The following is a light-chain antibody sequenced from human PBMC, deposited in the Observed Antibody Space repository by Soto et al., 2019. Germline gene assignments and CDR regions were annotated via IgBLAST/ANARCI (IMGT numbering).Light chain of an antibody. CDR2: GGS. CDR3: QQYSSSRT. Sequence: DIVLTQSPGTLSLSPGERATLSCRASQSVSSNHLAWYQQKPGQAPRRLIYGGSRRATGIPVRFSGSGSETDFTLTITRLEPEDFAMYYCQQYSSSRTFGQGTKVEIK. V-gene: IGKV3-20*01. CDR1: QSVSSNH. J-gene: IGKJ1*01.